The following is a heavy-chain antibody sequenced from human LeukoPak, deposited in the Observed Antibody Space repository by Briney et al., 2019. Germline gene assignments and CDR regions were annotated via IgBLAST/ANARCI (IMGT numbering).Heavy chain of an antibody. J-gene: IGHJ4*02. CDR3: ARDKSNKGHDC. Sequence: PGGSLRLSCAASGFTLSDYYMTWIRQAPGKGLEWVSYVSNGGSSSILYADSVKGRFTVFRDYAKNSLYLPMNSLRADDTGVYYCARDKSNKGHDCWGQGTLVTVSS. V-gene: IGHV3-11*01. CDR2: VSNGGSSSI. CDR1: GFTLSDYY.